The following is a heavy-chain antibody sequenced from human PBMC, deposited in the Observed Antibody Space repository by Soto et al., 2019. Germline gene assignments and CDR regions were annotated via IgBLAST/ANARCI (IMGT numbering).Heavy chain of an antibody. CDR2: ISGGSSTI. J-gene: IGHJ6*02. CDR1: GFTFSTYS. CDR3: AKYTASTWYAGFGMDV. V-gene: IGHV3-48*02. D-gene: IGHD6-13*01. Sequence: GGSLRLSCVGSGFTFSTYSMNWVRQAPGRGLEWLSFISGGSSTIYYAGSVKGRFTISRDDAKNSLYLQMNSLRDEDTAVYYCAKYTASTWYAGFGMDVWGQGTTVTVSS.